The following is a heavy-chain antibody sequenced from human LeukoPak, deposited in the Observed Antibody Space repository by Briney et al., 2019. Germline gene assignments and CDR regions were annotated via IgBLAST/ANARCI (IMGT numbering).Heavy chain of an antibody. CDR1: GGSISSYY. Sequence: SETLSLTCTVSGGSISSYYWSWIRQPPGKGLEWIGYIYYSGSTNYNPSLKSRVTISVDTSKNQFSLKLSSVTAADTAVYYCARDSRRYSSGWYDPATRYNWFDPWGQGTLVTVSS. J-gene: IGHJ5*02. CDR2: IYYSGST. CDR3: ARDSRRYSSGWYDPATRYNWFDP. D-gene: IGHD6-19*01. V-gene: IGHV4-59*01.